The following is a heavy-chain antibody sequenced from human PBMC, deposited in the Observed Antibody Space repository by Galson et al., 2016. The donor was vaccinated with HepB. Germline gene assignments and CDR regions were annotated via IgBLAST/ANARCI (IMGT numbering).Heavy chain of an antibody. D-gene: IGHD6-19*01. V-gene: IGHV3-11*01. Sequence: SLRLSCAASGFTFSDYYMSWIRQTPGKGLEWISYISSSSSVIQYADSVKGRFTISRDNAKNSLYLQMSSLRAEDTAIYYCARDFEAVTGTGVFDYWGQGTLATVSS. CDR2: ISSSSSVI. CDR1: GFTFSDYY. J-gene: IGHJ4*02. CDR3: ARDFEAVTGTGVFDY.